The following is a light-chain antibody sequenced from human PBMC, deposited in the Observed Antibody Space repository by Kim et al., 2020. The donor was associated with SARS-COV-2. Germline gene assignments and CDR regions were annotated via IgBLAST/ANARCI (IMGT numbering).Light chain of an antibody. CDR1: QSINRW. Sequence: ASVGDRVPITWRASQSINRWLGWYQKKPGKAPNFRFYAASSLQSWVPSRFSGSGFGTDFTLTISNLQAEDFATYYCQQVDTFPPTFGGGTKVDIK. CDR3: QQVDTFPPT. V-gene: IGKV1D-12*01. CDR2: AAS. J-gene: IGKJ4*01.